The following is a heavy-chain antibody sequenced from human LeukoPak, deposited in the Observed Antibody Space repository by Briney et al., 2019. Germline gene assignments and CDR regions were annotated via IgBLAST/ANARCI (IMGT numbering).Heavy chain of an antibody. J-gene: IGHJ3*02. CDR3: ARDGYSSSWYERGDAFDI. CDR2: IIPILGIA. CDR1: GGTFSSYT. D-gene: IGHD6-13*01. Sequence: GASVKVSCKASGGTFSSYTISWVRQAPGQGLEWMGRIIPILGIANYAQKFQGRVTITVDKSTSTAYMELSSLRSEDTAVYYCARDGYSSSWYERGDAFDIWGQGTMVTVSS. V-gene: IGHV1-69*04.